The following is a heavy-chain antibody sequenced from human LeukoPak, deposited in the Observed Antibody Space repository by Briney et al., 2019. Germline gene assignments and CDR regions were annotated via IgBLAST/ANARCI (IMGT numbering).Heavy chain of an antibody. J-gene: IGHJ3*02. CDR1: GFTFSSYG. CDR2: ISYDGSNK. D-gene: IGHD6-19*01. V-gene: IGHV3-30*18. Sequence: GGSLRLSCAASGFTFSSYGMHWVRQAPGKGLEWVAVISYDGSNKYYADSVKGRFTISRDNSKNTLYLQMNSLRAEDTAVYYCAKEEEYSSGWYTRSDPFAFDIWGQGTMVTVSS. CDR3: AKEEEYSSGWYTRSDPFAFDI.